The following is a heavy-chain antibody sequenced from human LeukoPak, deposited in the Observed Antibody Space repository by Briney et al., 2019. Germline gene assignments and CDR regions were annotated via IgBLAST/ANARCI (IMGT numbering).Heavy chain of an antibody. J-gene: IGHJ4*02. CDR1: EFTFRNYG. V-gene: IGHV3-23*01. CDR3: ARALGYRGFLDY. D-gene: IGHD5-18*01. Sequence: PGGSLRLSCAASEFTFRNYGMSWVRQAPGKGLEWVSGISASGGNTYYADSVKGRFTISRDNSKNTLDLQMNSLRAEDTAVYYCARALGYRGFLDYWGQGNLVTVSS. CDR2: ISASGGNT.